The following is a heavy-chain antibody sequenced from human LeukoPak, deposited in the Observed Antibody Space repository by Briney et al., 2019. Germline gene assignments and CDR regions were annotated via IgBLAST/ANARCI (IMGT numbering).Heavy chain of an antibody. D-gene: IGHD6-13*01. V-gene: IGHV7-4-1*02. CDR2: INTNTGNP. J-gene: IGHJ6*03. Sequence: ASVKVSCKASGYTFTSYAMNWVRQASGQGLEWMGWINTNTGNPTYAQGFTGRFVFSLDTPVSTAYLQISSLKAEDTAVYYCARWGIAAAGTIYYYYYYMDVWGQGTLVTVSS. CDR1: GYTFTSYA. CDR3: ARWGIAAAGTIYYYYYYMDV.